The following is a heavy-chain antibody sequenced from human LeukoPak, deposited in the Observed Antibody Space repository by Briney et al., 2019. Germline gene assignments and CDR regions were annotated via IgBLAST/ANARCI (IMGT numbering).Heavy chain of an antibody. Sequence: PGGSLRLSCAASGFTFSSYAMNWVRQAPGKGLEWISSISGSGDNTYYADSVKGRFTISRDNSKNTLYLQMNSLRAEDTAVYYCAKDGILRLPRWGQGTLVTVSS. CDR2: ISGSGDNT. CDR1: GFTFSSYA. D-gene: IGHD2/OR15-2a*01. V-gene: IGHV3-23*01. CDR3: AKDGILRLPR. J-gene: IGHJ4*02.